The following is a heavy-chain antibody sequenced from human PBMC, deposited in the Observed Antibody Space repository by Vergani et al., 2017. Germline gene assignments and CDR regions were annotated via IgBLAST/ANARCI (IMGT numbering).Heavy chain of an antibody. CDR2: IKSKTDGGTT. Sequence: EVQLVESGGGLVKPGGSLRLSCAASGFTFSNAWMSWVRQAPGKGLEWVGRIKSKTDGGTTDYAAPVKGRFTISRDDSKNTLYLQMNSLKTEDTAVYYCAKDTGYYDFWSGPYYMDVWGKGTTVTVSS. CDR3: AKDTGYYDFWSGPYYMDV. V-gene: IGHV3-15*01. J-gene: IGHJ6*03. D-gene: IGHD3-3*01. CDR1: GFTFSNAW.